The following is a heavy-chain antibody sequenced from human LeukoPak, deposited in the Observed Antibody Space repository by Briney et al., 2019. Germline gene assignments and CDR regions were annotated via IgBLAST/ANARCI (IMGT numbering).Heavy chain of an antibody. J-gene: IGHJ4*01. Sequence: ASVKVSCKASGYSFSDYSIHWVRQAPGQGVEWLGRISPNGGGTSYAQNFQGRVSMTRHTSISTTYTELSGLTSDDTAVYYCARGGSGSGYLYYFDYWGQGTLVSVSS. CDR2: ISPNGGGT. CDR3: ARGGSGSGYLYYFDY. V-gene: IGHV1-2*06. D-gene: IGHD3-10*01. CDR1: GYSFSDYS.